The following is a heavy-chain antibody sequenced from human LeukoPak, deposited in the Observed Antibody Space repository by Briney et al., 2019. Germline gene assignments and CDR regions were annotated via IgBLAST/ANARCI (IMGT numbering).Heavy chain of an antibody. J-gene: IGHJ6*02. Sequence: GGSLRLSCAASGFTFSSYWMSWVRQAPGKGLGWVANIKQDGSEKYYVDSVKGRFTISRDNAKNSLYLQMNSLRAEDTAVYYRARDELGYCSGGSCYSGRVYYYYGMDVWGQGTTVTVSS. V-gene: IGHV3-7*01. D-gene: IGHD2-15*01. CDR1: GFTFSSYW. CDR2: IKQDGSEK. CDR3: ARDELGYCSGGSCYSGRVYYYYGMDV.